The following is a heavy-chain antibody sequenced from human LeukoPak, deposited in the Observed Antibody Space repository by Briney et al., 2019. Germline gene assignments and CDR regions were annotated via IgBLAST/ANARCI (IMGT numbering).Heavy chain of an antibody. J-gene: IGHJ5*02. V-gene: IGHV4-39*07. CDR3: ARFASSRHHRLNWFDP. CDR2: IYYSGST. Sequence: PSETLSLTCTVSGGSISSSSYYWGWIRQPPGKGLEWIGSIYYSGSTYCNPSLKSRVTISVDTSKNQFSLKLSSVTAADTAVYYCARFASSRHHRLNWFDPWGQGTLVTVSS. CDR1: GGSISSSSYY.